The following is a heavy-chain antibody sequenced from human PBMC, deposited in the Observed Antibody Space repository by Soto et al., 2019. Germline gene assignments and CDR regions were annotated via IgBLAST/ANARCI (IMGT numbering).Heavy chain of an antibody. D-gene: IGHD4-17*01. J-gene: IGHJ4*02. V-gene: IGHV3-23*01. CDR3: EKDIRGTRVTTVTTLQ. Sequence: GGSLRLSCAASGFTFSSYAMSWVRQAPGKGLEWVAAIGGSGGSTYYADGVEGRFTISRDNSKNTLYLQMNSLRGEDTAVYYCEKDIRGTRVTTVTTLQWGQGTLVTVSS. CDR1: GFTFSSYA. CDR2: IGGSGGST.